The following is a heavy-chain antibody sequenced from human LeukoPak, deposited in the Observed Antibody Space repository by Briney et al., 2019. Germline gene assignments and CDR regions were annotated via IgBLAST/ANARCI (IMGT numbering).Heavy chain of an antibody. D-gene: IGHD3-10*01. CDR1: GYTFTGYY. J-gene: IGHJ4*02. CDR3: ARDQSDLLLGLEY. CDR2: INPNSGDT. Sequence: ASVKVSCKASGYTFTGYYMHWVRQAPGQGLEWMGWINPNSGDTNYAQKFQGRVTMTRDTSISTAYMELSRLRSDDTAVYFCARDQSDLLLGLEYWGQGTLVSVSS. V-gene: IGHV1-2*02.